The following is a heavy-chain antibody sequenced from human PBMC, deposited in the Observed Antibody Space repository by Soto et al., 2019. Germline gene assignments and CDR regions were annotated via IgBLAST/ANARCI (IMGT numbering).Heavy chain of an antibody. CDR2: IRPIFDTT. D-gene: IGHD5-18*01. CDR3: ATGGRGYSSAPRVYFAY. V-gene: IGHV1-69*01. CDR1: GGIFSSNA. Sequence: QVQLVQSGAEVKKPGSSVKVSCQASGGIFSSNAISWVRQAPGQGLEWMGGIRPIFDTTHYAQKFQGRVTITADESTSTAYMELSSLKSEDTALYDCATGGRGYSSAPRVYFAYVGQGTLVTVSS. J-gene: IGHJ4*02.